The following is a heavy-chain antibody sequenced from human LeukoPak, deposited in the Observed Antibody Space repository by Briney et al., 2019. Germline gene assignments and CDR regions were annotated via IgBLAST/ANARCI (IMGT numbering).Heavy chain of an antibody. J-gene: IGHJ4*02. V-gene: IGHV3-74*01. D-gene: IGHD1-20*01. CDR2: INSDGSST. Sequence: GGSLRLSCAASGFTFSSYWMHWVRQAPEKGLVWVSRINSDGSSTNYADSVKGRFTISRDNAKNTLYLQVDSLRAEDTAVYYCAKAASGNWNDVSDYWGQGTLVTVSS. CDR3: AKAASGNWNDVSDY. CDR1: GFTFSSYW.